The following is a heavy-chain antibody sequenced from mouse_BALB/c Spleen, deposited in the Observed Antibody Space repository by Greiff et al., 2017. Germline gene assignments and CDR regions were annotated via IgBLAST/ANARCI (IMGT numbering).Heavy chain of an antibody. CDR1: GYTFTSYW. Sequence: VKLQQSGTVLARPGASVKMSCKASGYTFTSYWMHWVKQRPGQGLEWIGQIYPGDGDTNYNGKFKGKATLTADKSSSTAYMQLSSLTSEDSAVYFCARGGGNYFDYWGQGTTLTVSS. CDR3: ARGGGNYFDY. V-gene: IGHV1-80*01. CDR2: IYPGDGDT. J-gene: IGHJ2*01.